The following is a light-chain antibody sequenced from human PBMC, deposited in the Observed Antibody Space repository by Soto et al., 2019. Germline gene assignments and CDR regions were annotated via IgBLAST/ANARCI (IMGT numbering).Light chain of an antibody. CDR2: DTS. V-gene: IGKV3D-20*01. J-gene: IGKJ4*01. CDR1: HSVGSGY. CDR3: QQYGSSVGGT. Sequence: IVLTPSPATLSFSPWLRATLSCGSSHSVGSGYLAWYQQTPGQAPRLLIYDTSSRATGIPDRFSGSGSGTDFTLTISRLEPEDFAVYYCQQYGSSVGGTFGGGTKVDIK.